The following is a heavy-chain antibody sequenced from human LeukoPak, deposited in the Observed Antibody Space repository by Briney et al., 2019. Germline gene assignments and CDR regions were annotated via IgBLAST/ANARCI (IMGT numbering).Heavy chain of an antibody. CDR3: ARDSTLMIPWGPVFDY. Sequence: SETLSLTCTVSGGSISSYYWSWIRQPAGKGLEWIGRIYTSGSTNYNPSLKSRVTMSVDTSKNQFSLKLSSVTAADTAVYYCARDSTLMIPWGPVFDYWGQGTLVTVSS. V-gene: IGHV4-4*07. J-gene: IGHJ4*02. D-gene: IGHD3-16*01. CDR2: IYTSGST. CDR1: GGSISSYY.